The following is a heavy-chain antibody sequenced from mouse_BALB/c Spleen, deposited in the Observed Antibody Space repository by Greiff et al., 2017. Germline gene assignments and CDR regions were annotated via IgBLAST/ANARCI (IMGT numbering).Heavy chain of an antibody. CDR1: GFTFSSYG. D-gene: IGHD2-14*01. V-gene: IGHV5-6*01. J-gene: IGHJ3*01. Sequence: EVMLVESGGDLVKPGGSLKLSCAASGFTFSSYGMSWVRQTPDKRLEWVATISSGGSYTYYPDSVKGRFTISRDNAKNTLYLQMSSLKSEDTAMYYCARPDRYDEETAWFAYWGQGTLVTVSA. CDR2: ISSGGSYT. CDR3: ARPDRYDEETAWFAY.